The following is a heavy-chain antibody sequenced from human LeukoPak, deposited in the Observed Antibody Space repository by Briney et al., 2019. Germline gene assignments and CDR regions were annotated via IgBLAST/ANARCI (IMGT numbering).Heavy chain of an antibody. CDR3: ARGRTRRFDP. CDR1: GFTFSSYS. D-gene: IGHD3-3*01. Sequence: GGSLRLSCAASGFTFSSYSMSWVRQAPGKGLEWVSSISSSSSYIYYADSVKGRFTISRDNAKNSLYLQMNSLRAEDTAVYYCARGRTRRFDPWGQGTLVTVSS. V-gene: IGHV3-21*01. CDR2: ISSSSSYI. J-gene: IGHJ5*02.